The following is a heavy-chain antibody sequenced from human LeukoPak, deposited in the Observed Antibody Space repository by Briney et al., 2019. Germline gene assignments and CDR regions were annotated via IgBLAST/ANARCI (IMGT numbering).Heavy chain of an antibody. J-gene: IGHJ4*02. CDR3: ARAMSSGWSTSSFDY. CDR1: GYTFTGYY. D-gene: IGHD6-19*01. V-gene: IGHV1-2*02. Sequence: ASVKVSCKASGYTFTGYYMHWVRQAPGQGLEWMGWINPNSGGTNYAQKFQGGVTMTRDTSISTAYMELSRLRSDDTAAYYCARAMSSGWSTSSFDYWGQGTLVTVSS. CDR2: INPNSGGT.